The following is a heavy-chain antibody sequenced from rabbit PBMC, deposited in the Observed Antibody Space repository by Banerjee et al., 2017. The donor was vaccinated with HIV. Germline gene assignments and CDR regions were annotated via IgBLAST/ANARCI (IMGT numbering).Heavy chain of an antibody. CDR3: ARGDASSSGYAYNL. V-gene: IGHV1S40*01. J-gene: IGHJ4*01. Sequence: QSLEESGGDLVKPGASLTLTCTASGFSFSSNYYMCWVRQAPGKGLEWIACISAGSGGSTYYASWAKGRFTISKSSSTTVTLRMTSLTAADTATYFCARGDASSSGYAYNLWGQGTLVTVS. CDR2: ISAGSGGST. D-gene: IGHD1-1*01. CDR1: GFSFSSNYY.